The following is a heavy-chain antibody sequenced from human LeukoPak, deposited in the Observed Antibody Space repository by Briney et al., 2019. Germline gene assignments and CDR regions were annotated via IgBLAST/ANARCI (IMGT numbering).Heavy chain of an antibody. CDR3: ARANYYYDRSGPDAFDL. CDR1: GYSFTSYW. D-gene: IGHD3-22*01. CDR2: IYPGDSDT. Sequence: GESLKISCKGSGYSFTSYWIGWVRQMPGKGLEWMGNIYPGDSDTRYSPSFQGQVTISADKSISTAYLQWSSLKASDTAMYYCARANYYYDRSGPDAFDLWGQGPMVPVSS. J-gene: IGHJ3*01. V-gene: IGHV5-51*01.